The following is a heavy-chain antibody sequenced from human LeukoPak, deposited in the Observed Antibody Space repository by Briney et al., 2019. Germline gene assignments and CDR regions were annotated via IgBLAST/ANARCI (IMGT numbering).Heavy chain of an antibody. D-gene: IGHD2-15*01. CDR3: VRELEGGLGDY. J-gene: IGHJ4*02. CDR2: IWYDGSNK. CDR1: GFTFSSYG. Sequence: GGSLRLSCAASGFTFSSYGMYWVRQAPGKGLEWVAAIWYDGSNKYYADSVKGRFTISRDNSKNTLYLQMNSLRAEDTAVYYCVRELEGGLGDYWGQGTLVTVSS. V-gene: IGHV3-33*07.